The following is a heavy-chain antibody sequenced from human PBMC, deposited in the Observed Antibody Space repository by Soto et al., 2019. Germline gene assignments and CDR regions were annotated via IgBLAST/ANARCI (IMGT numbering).Heavy chain of an antibody. V-gene: IGHV1-69*01. CDR2: IIPIFGTA. J-gene: IGHJ6*02. Sequence: QVQLVQSGAEVKKPGSSVKVSCKASGGTFSSYAISWARQAPGQGLEWMGGIIPIFGTANYAQKFQGRVTITADESTSTAYMELSSLRSEDTAVYYCARSPSPIVVVNYYYGMDVWGQGTTVTVSS. D-gene: IGHD3-22*01. CDR3: ARSPSPIVVVNYYYGMDV. CDR1: GGTFSSYA.